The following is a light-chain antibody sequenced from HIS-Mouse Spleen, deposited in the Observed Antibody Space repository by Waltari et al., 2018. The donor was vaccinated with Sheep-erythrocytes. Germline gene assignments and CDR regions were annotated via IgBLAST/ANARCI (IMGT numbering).Light chain of an antibody. Sequence: QSVLTQPPSASGTPGQRVTISCSGSSSNIGSNYVYCYQQLPGTAPKLLIYRNNQRPSGVPDRFSGSKSGTSASLAISGRRSEDEADYYCAAWDDSLSGPVFGGGTKLTVL. CDR2: RNN. J-gene: IGLJ3*02. V-gene: IGLV1-47*01. CDR3: AAWDDSLSGPV. CDR1: SSNIGSNY.